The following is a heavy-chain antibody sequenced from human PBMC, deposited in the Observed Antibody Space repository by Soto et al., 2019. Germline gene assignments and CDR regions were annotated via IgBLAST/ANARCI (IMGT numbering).Heavy chain of an antibody. V-gene: IGHV4-31*03. Sequence: TSETLSLTCTVSGGSISSGGYYWSWIRQLPEKGLEWIGYIYYSGSTYYNQSLKSRGTISVDTSKNQFSLKLSSVTAADTAVYYCARVGGSGSPFDYWGQGALVTVSS. D-gene: IGHD3-10*01. J-gene: IGHJ4*02. CDR2: IYYSGST. CDR1: GGSISSGGYY. CDR3: ARVGGSGSPFDY.